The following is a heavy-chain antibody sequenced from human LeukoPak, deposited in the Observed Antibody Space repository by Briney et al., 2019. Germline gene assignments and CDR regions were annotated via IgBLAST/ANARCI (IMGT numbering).Heavy chain of an antibody. CDR1: GGSISSSSYY. V-gene: IGHV4-39*01. Sequence: SETLSLTCTVSGGSISSSSYYWGWIRQPPGKGLEWIGSIYYSGSTYYNPSLKSRVTISVDTSKNQFSLKLSSVTAADTAVYCCARQIYCSSTSCYENWFDPWGQGTLVTVSS. CDR3: ARQIYCSSTSCYENWFDP. D-gene: IGHD2-2*01. J-gene: IGHJ5*02. CDR2: IYYSGST.